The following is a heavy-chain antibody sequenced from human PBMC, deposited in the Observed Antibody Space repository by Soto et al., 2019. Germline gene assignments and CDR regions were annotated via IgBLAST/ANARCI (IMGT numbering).Heavy chain of an antibody. CDR3: GRCTSTSCHLGSDY. CDR1: GFTFSSYA. J-gene: IGHJ4*02. D-gene: IGHD2-2*01. Sequence: GGSLRLSCAASGFTFSSYAMNWVRQAPGKGLEWVALISYEGSSQYYADSVKGRFTISRDSSKNTLYMQMNSLGAADTAVYYCGRCTSTSCHLGSDYWGQGTLVTVSS. CDR2: ISYEGSSQ. V-gene: IGHV3-30*04.